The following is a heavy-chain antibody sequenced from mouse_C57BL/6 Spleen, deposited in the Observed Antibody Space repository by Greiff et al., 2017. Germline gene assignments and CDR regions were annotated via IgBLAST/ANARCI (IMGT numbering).Heavy chain of an antibody. D-gene: IGHD1-1*01. J-gene: IGHJ4*01. CDR1: GYTFTSYW. CDR3: ARSEGYGSSYAMDY. V-gene: IGHV1-64*01. CDR2: IHPNSGST. Sequence: QVQLQQPGAELVKPGASVKLSCKASGYTFTSYWMHWVKQRPGQGLEWIGMIHPNSGSTNYNEKFKSKATLTVDKSSSTAYMQLSSLTSEDSAVYYCARSEGYGSSYAMDYWGQGTSVTVSS.